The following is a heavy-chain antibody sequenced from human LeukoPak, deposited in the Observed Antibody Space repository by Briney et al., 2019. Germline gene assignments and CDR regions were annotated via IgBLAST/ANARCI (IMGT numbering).Heavy chain of an antibody. CDR3: AREYSSSSGRAFDY. V-gene: IGHV3-74*01. CDR2: ISPDGSST. Sequence: PPGGSLRPSCAASGFTFSTYWIHWVRQAPGKGLVWVSRISPDGSSTTYADSVKDRFIISRDNAQNTVYLQMSSLRVEDTAVYYCAREYSSSSGRAFDYWGQGTLVTASS. J-gene: IGHJ4*02. D-gene: IGHD6-6*01. CDR1: GFTFSTYW.